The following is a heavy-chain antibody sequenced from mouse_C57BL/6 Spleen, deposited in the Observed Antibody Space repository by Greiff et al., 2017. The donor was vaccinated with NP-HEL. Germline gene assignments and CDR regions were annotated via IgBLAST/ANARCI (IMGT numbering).Heavy chain of an antibody. CDR1: GYTFTSYW. D-gene: IGHD3-2*02. J-gene: IGHJ3*01. CDR2: IHPSDSDT. CDR3: AIGAAQAQFAY. Sequence: VQLQQPGAELVKPGASVKVSCKASGYTFTSYWMHWVKQRPGQGLEWIGRIHPSDSDTNYNQKFKGKATLTVDKSSSTAYMQLSSRTSEDSAVYYCAIGAAQAQFAYWGQGTLVTVSA. V-gene: IGHV1-74*01.